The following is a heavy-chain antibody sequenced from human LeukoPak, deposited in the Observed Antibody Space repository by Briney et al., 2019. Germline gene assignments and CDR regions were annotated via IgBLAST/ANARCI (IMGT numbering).Heavy chain of an antibody. V-gene: IGHV3-7*01. CDR3: ARDVGNRVGLNYYHQYLDV. Sequence: PGGSLRLSCAASRTTFIHYWMSWVRQAPGKGLEWVANINQDGSEKYYVDSVKGRFIISRDNAENSVYLHMNSLRADDTAVYYCARDVGNRVGLNYYHQYLDVWGKGTTVTVSS. J-gene: IGHJ6*03. CDR2: INQDGSEK. D-gene: IGHD1-26*01. CDR1: RTTFIHYW.